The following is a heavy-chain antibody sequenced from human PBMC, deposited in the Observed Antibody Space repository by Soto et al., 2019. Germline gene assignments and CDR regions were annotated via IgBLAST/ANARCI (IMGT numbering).Heavy chain of an antibody. V-gene: IGHV3-21*01. D-gene: IGHD6-13*01. CDR1: GFTFSSYS. CDR2: ISSSSSYI. Sequence: PGGSLRLSCAASGFTFSSYSMNWVRQAQGKGLEWVSSISSSSSYIYYADSVKGRFTISRDNAKNSLYLQMNSLRAEDTAVYYCARGALFGIAAAGPFDYWGQGALVTVSS. J-gene: IGHJ4*02. CDR3: ARGALFGIAAAGPFDY.